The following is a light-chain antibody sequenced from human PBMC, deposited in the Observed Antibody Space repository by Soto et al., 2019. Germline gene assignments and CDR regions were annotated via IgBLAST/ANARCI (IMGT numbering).Light chain of an antibody. V-gene: IGLV4-69*01. J-gene: IGLJ1*01. CDR2: LNSDGSH. CDR1: SGHSSYA. Sequence: QSVLTQSPSASASLGASVKLTCTLSSGHSSYAIAWHQQQPEKGPRYLMKLNSDGSHSKGDGIPDRFSGSSSGAERYLTISSLQSEDEADYYCQTWGTGIHVFGTGTKVPS. CDR3: QTWGTGIHV.